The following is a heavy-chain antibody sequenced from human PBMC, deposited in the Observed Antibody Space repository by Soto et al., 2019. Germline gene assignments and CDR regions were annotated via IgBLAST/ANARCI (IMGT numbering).Heavy chain of an antibody. CDR2: IVPIFGTA. V-gene: IGHV1-69*13. Sequence: GASVKVSCKASGGTFSSYAISWVRQAPGQGLEWMGGIVPIFGTANYAQKFQGRVTITADESTSTAYMELSSLRSEDTAVYYCARDNYSGSPGYWGQGTLVTVSS. CDR3: ARDNYSGSPGY. CDR1: GGTFSSYA. J-gene: IGHJ4*02. D-gene: IGHD1-26*01.